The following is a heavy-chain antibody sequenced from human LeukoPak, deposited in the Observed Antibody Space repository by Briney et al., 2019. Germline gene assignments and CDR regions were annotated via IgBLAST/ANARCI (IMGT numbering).Heavy chain of an antibody. CDR3: ARYLRRSRFDY. CDR1: GGSFSGYY. Sequence: PSETLSLTCAVYGGSFSGYYWSWIRQPPGKGLEWIGEINHSRGTNYNPSLKSRVTISVDTSKNQFSLKLSSVTAADTAVYYCARYLRRSRFDYWGQGTLVTVSS. CDR2: INHSRGT. V-gene: IGHV4-34*01. D-gene: IGHD4-17*01. J-gene: IGHJ4*02.